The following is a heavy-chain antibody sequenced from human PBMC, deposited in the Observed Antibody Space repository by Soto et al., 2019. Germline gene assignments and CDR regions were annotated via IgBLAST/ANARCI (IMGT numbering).Heavy chain of an antibody. CDR3: ARHGLHGVEESGYLFDY. V-gene: IGHV4-59*08. J-gene: IGHJ4*02. Sequence: SETLSLTCTVSGGSISSYYWSWIRQPPGKGLEWIGYIYYSGSTNYNPSLKSRVTISVDTPKNQFSLKLSSVTAADTAVYYCARHGLHGVEESGYLFDYWGQGTLVTVSS. CDR2: IYYSGST. CDR1: GGSISSYY. D-gene: IGHD3-22*01.